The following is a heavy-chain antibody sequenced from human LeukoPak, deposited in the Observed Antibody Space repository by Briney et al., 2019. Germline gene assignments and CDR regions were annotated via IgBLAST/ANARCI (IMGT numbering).Heavy chain of an antibody. D-gene: IGHD1-1*01. CDR2: IYPGGTT. CDR1: GFTVSSDY. Sequence: PGGSLRLSCTASGFTVSSDYMSWVRQAPGKGLEWVSVIYPGGTTCYADSVKARFTISRDTSKNSVSLQMNSLRAEDTAVYYCVRNIRVVGTSSDFWGQGTLVSVSS. V-gene: IGHV3-66*01. J-gene: IGHJ4*02. CDR3: VRNIRVVGTSSDF.